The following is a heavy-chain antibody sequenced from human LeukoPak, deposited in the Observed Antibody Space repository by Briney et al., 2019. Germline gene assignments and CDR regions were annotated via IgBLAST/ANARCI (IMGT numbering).Heavy chain of an antibody. J-gene: IGHJ3*02. V-gene: IGHV1-18*01. CDR2: ISAYNGNT. CDR1: GYTFTSYG. D-gene: IGHD1-26*01. CDR3: AREVYSGSYYWDAFDI. Sequence: ASVRVSCTASGYTFTSYGISWVRQAPGQGLEWMGWISAYNGNTNYAQKLQGRVTMTTDTSTSTAYMELRRLRSDDTAVYCWAREVYSGSYYWDAFDIWGQGTMVTVSS.